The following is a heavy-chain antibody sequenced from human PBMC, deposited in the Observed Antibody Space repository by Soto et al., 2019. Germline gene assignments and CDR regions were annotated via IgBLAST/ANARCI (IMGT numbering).Heavy chain of an antibody. CDR3: AKRVPDDCSGGSCSGGIDY. J-gene: IGHJ4*02. V-gene: IGHV3-23*01. Sequence: GGSLRLSCAASGFTFSSYAMSWVRQAPGKGLEWVSSISGSGGSTYYADSVKGRFTISRDNYKNTLYLQMSSLRAEDTAVYFCAKRVPDDCSGGSCSGGIDYWGQGTLVTVSS. CDR1: GFTFSSYA. CDR2: ISGSGGST. D-gene: IGHD2-15*01.